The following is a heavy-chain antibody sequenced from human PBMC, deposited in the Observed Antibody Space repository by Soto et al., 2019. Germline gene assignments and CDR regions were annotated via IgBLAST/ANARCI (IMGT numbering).Heavy chain of an antibody. CDR2: IYYSGST. CDR3: AREQRHCVWSTGGESGMDV. Sequence: QVQLQESGPGLVKPSQTLSLTCTVSGGSISSGGYYWSWIRQHPGKGLEWIGYIYYSGSTYYNPSRQSRATITVDTSKHQLSLKWSPVAAADAAVYYCAREQRHCVWSTGGESGMDVWGQGTTLTVSS. CDR1: GGSISSGGYY. V-gene: IGHV4-31*03. D-gene: IGHD3-9*01. J-gene: IGHJ6*02.